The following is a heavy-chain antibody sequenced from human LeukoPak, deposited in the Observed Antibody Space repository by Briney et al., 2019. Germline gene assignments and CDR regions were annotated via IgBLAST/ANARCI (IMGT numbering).Heavy chain of an antibody. CDR2: INPKSGGT. J-gene: IGHJ4*02. V-gene: IGHV1-2*02. CDR3: ATVAGQGEGELLWFGEGIDY. Sequence: ASVKVSCKTSGYTFTDYYMHWVRQAPGQGLEWMGGINPKSGGTNFAQTFQGRVTMTRDTSISTAYMELSRLTSDDTAVYYCATVAGQGEGELLWFGEGIDYWGQGTLVTVSS. D-gene: IGHD3-10*01. CDR1: GYTFTDYY.